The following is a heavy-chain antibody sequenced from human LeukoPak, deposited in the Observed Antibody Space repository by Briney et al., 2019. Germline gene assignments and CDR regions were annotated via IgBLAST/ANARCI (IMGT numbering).Heavy chain of an antibody. CDR1: GYTFTSYD. V-gene: IGHV1-8*01. D-gene: IGHD4-17*01. CDR3: AKVDYGDYADYYGMDV. J-gene: IGHJ6*02. Sequence: ASVKVSCKASGYTFTSYDINWVRQATGQGLEWMGWMNPNSGNTGYAQKFQGRVTMTRNTSISTAYMELSSLRSEDTAVYYRAKVDYGDYADYYGMDVWGQGTTVTVSS. CDR2: MNPNSGNT.